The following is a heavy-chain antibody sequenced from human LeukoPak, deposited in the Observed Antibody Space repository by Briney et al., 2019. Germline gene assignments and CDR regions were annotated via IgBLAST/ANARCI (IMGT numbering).Heavy chain of an antibody. Sequence: ASVKVSCKASGHTSTTYAIHWVRQAPGQGLEWMGWINAGNGNIKYSQKFQGRVTITRDTSASTAYMELSSLRSEDTAVYYCARDQRDLYDFWSGYYTGVFDYWGQGTLVTVSS. J-gene: IGHJ4*02. CDR1: GHTSTTYA. CDR3: ARDQRDLYDFWSGYYTGVFDY. D-gene: IGHD3-3*01. V-gene: IGHV1-3*01. CDR2: INAGNGNI.